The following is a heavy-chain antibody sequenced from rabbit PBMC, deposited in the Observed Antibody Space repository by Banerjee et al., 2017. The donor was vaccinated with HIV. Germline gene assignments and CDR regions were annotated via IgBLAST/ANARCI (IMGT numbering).Heavy chain of an antibody. CDR1: GFTISSGYD. V-gene: IGHV1S45*01. D-gene: IGHD4-1*01. Sequence: QEQLVESGGGLVQPEGSLTLTCTASGFTISSGYDMCWVRQAPGKGLEWIACIYAGSSGSTYYASWAKGRFTISKTSSTTVILQMTSLTAADTATYFCARDLAGVIGWNFSLWGQGTLVTVS. J-gene: IGHJ4*01. CDR2: IYAGSSGST. CDR3: ARDLAGVIGWNFSL.